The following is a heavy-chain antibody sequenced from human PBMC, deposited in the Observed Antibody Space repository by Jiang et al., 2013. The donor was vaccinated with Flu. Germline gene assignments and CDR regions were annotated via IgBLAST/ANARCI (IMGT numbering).Heavy chain of an antibody. CDR1: GGTFSSYA. CDR3: ARVSGGAPVYYFDY. V-gene: IGHV1-69*01. D-gene: IGHD3-16*01. J-gene: IGHJ4*02. Sequence: GAEVKKPGSSVKVSCKASGGTFSSYAFSWVRQAPGQGLEWLGGIIPNIGTAKYAQKIQDRITITADESTNTAYMELRSLRSEDTAIYYCARVSGGAPVYYFDYWGQGALVTVSS. CDR2: IIPNIGTA.